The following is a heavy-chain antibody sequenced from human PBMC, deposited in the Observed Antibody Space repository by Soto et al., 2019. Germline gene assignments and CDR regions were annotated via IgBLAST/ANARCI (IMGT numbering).Heavy chain of an antibody. V-gene: IGHV3-33*01. CDR1: GFTFSSYG. CDR3: AREGKDTAMVYYYYGMDV. D-gene: IGHD5-18*01. J-gene: IGHJ6*02. CDR2: IWYDGSNK. Sequence: QVQLVESGGGVVQPGRSLRLSCAASGFTFSSYGMHWVRQAPGKGLEWVAVIWYDGSNKYYADSVKGRFTISRDNSKNTLYLQMNSLRAEDTAMYYCAREGKDTAMVYYYYGMDVWGQGTTVTVSS.